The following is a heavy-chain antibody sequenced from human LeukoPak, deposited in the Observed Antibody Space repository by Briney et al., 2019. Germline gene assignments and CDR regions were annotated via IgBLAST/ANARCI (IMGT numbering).Heavy chain of an antibody. CDR3: ARDLIGYSSCPYYFDY. D-gene: IGHD5-18*01. J-gene: IGHJ4*02. V-gene: IGHV3-21*01. CDR2: ISSSSSYI. CDR1: GFTFDDYA. Sequence: GGSLRLSCAASGFTFDDYAMHWVRQAPGQGLEWFSSISSSSSYIYYADSVKGRFTISRDNAKNSLYLQMNSLRAEDTAVYYCARDLIGYSSCPYYFDYWGQGTLVTVSS.